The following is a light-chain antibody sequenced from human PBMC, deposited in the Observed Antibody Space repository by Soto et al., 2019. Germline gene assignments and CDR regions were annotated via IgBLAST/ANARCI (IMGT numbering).Light chain of an antibody. CDR1: QSVTNNY. Sequence: EIVLTQSPATLSLSPGDRATLSCGASQSVTNNYLAWYQQKPGLAPRLLIYDASYRANGIPDRFSGSGSGTDFTLTISRLEPEDFVVHYCQQYGSSSWTFGQGTKV. V-gene: IGKV3D-20*01. CDR2: DAS. CDR3: QQYGSSSWT. J-gene: IGKJ1*01.